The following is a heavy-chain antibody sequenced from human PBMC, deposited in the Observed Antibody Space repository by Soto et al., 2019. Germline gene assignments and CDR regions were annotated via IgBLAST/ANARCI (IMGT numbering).Heavy chain of an antibody. CDR1: GFTFSTYS. CDR3: ARDRGCSGGICYRDLGY. J-gene: IGHJ4*02. CDR2: ISSTSNTI. D-gene: IGHD2-15*01. V-gene: IGHV3-48*01. Sequence: GGSLRLSCAASGFTFSTYSMSWVRQAPGKGLEWVSYISSTSNTIYYADSVKGRFTISRDNAKNSLYLHMNSLSAEDTAVYYWARDRGCSGGICYRDLGYWGQGTLVTVSS.